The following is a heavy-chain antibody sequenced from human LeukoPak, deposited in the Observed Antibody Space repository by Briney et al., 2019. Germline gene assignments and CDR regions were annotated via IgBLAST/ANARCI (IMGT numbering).Heavy chain of an antibody. D-gene: IGHD1-14*01. CDR1: GFTFSSYG. J-gene: IGHJ4*02. CDR3: ASPYPPTARDY. V-gene: IGHV3-23*01. CDR2: ISGRGGST. Sequence: PGGSLRLSCAASGFTFSSYGMSWVRQAPGKGLEWVSAISGRGGSTYYADSGKGRFTSSRDNSKTTLYLQMNSLRAEDTAVYYCASPYPPTARDYWGQGTLVTVSS.